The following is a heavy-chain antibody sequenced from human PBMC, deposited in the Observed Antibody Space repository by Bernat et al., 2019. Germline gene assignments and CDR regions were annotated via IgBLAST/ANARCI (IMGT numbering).Heavy chain of an antibody. CDR1: GGSISSGGYS. CDR2: IYHSGST. J-gene: IGHJ6*02. V-gene: IGHV4-30-2*01. D-gene: IGHD3-3*01. Sequence: QLQLQESGSGLVKPSQTLSLTCAVSGGSISSGGYSWSWIRQPPGKGLEWIGYIYHSGSTYYNPSLKSRVTISVDRSKNQFSLKLSSVTAADTAVYYCARAGYDLWSPASGMDVWGQGTTVTVSS. CDR3: ARAGYDLWSPASGMDV.